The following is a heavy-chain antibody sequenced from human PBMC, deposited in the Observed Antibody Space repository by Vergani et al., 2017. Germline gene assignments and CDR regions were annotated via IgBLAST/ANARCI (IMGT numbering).Heavy chain of an antibody. D-gene: IGHD6-6*01. CDR3: ARDPGVEQLVPNYFDY. Sequence: QVQLVESGGGVVQPGRSLRLSCAVSGFTFSSYGMHWVRQAPGKGLEWVAVRWYDGSNKYYAASGKGRFTISRDNSKNTLYLQMNSLRAEDMAVYYCARDPGVEQLVPNYFDYWDQGTLVTVSS. J-gene: IGHJ4*02. CDR1: GFTFSSYG. V-gene: IGHV3-33*01. CDR2: RWYDGSNK.